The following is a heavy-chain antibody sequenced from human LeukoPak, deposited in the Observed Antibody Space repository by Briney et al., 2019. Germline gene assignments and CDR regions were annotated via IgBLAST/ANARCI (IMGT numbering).Heavy chain of an antibody. CDR2: ISSSSSFI. J-gene: IGHJ4*02. CDR3: ARGYSGYDYFDY. Sequence: GGSLRLSCAASGFTFSSYNMNWVRQAPGKGLEWVSSISSSSSFIYYADSVKGRFTISRDNAENSLYLQMNSLRAEDTAVYYCARGYSGYDYFDYWGQGTLVTVSS. CDR1: GFTFSSYN. D-gene: IGHD5-12*01. V-gene: IGHV3-21*01.